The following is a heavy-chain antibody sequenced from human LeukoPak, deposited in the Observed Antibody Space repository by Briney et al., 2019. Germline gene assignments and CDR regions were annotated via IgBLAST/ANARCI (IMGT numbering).Heavy chain of an antibody. CDR2: ISSSSSTM. J-gene: IGHJ4*02. Sequence: GGSLRLSCAASGFTFSSYSMNWVRQAPGKGLEWVSYISSSSSTMYYADSVKGRFTISRDNGKNSLYLQMNNLRAEGTAVYYCAYDSGRVVEGQGPFDYWGQGTLVTVSS. CDR1: GFTFSSYS. D-gene: IGHD5-12*01. CDR3: AYDSGRVVEGQGPFDY. V-gene: IGHV3-48*01.